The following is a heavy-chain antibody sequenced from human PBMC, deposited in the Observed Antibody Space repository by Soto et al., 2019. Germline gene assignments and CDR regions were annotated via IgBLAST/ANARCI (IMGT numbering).Heavy chain of an antibody. CDR2: VIPLLSIS. CDR3: ARGLKRCKSYYYYYMDV. Sequence: QVQLVQSGAEVKKPGSSVKVSCKASGDTFSNHSINWVRQAPGQGLAWMGRVIPLLSISNYAPKFQGRVTITADRSTSTAYMELSSLRSEDTAMYYGARGLKRCKSYYYYYMDVWGKGTTVTVSS. D-gene: IGHD3-16*01. CDR1: GDTFSNHS. J-gene: IGHJ6*03. V-gene: IGHV1-69*02.